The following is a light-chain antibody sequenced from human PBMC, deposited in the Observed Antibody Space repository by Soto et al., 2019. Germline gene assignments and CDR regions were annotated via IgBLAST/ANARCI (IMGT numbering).Light chain of an antibody. CDR2: DVS. CDR3: TSYTSSNTYV. CDR1: SRDVGGYNY. V-gene: IGLV2-14*01. J-gene: IGLJ1*01. Sequence: QSALTQPASVSGSPGQSITISCTGTSRDVGGYNYVSWYQQHPGKAPKLMIYDVSNRPSGISNRFSGSKSGITASLTISGLLPEDEADYYCTSYTSSNTYVFGTGTKVTVL.